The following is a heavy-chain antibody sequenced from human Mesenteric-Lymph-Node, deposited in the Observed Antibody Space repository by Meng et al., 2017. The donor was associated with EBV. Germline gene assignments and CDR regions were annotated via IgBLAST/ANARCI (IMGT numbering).Heavy chain of an antibody. CDR1: GGSFSGYY. J-gene: IGHJ5*02. V-gene: IGHV4-34*01. CDR2: INHSGST. D-gene: IGHD5-24*01. CDR3: TRDGITLNWFDP. Sequence: QVQLQQWGAGLLEPSGALSLTCAVYGGSFSGYYWSWSRQPPGKGLEWIGEINHSGSTNYNPSLKSRVTISVDTSKNQFSLKLSSVTAADTAVYYCTRDGITLNWFDPWGQGTLVTVSS.